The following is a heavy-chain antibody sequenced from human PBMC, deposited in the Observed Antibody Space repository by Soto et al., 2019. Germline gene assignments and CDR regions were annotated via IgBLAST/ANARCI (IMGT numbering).Heavy chain of an antibody. D-gene: IGHD3-16*01. CDR2: ISYDGSNN. Sequence: QVQLVESGGGVVQPGRSLRLSCAASGFTFSSYAMHWVRQAPGKGLEWVAVISYDGSNNYYADSVKGRFTISRDNSKNTLYLQMNSLRAEDTAVYYCARDWGATPLAPYYYYYGMDVWGQGTTVTVSS. J-gene: IGHJ6*02. CDR1: GFTFSSYA. CDR3: ARDWGATPLAPYYYYYGMDV. V-gene: IGHV3-30-3*01.